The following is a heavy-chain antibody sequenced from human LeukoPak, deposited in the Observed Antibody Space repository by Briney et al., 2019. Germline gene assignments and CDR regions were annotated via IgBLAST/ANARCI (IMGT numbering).Heavy chain of an antibody. CDR2: INPSGGST. J-gene: IGHJ4*02. D-gene: IGHD3-10*01. CDR1: GYTFTSYY. CDR3: ARGNKLVGLYY. Sequence: ASVKVSCKASGYTFTSYYMHWVGQAPGQGLEWMGIINPSGGSTSYAQKFQGRVTMTRDTSTSTVYMQLSSLRSEDTAVYYCARGNKLVGLYYWGQGTLVTVSS. V-gene: IGHV1-46*01.